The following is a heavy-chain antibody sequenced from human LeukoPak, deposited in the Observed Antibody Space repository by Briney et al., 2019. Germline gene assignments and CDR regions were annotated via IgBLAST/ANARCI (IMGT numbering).Heavy chain of an antibody. J-gene: IGHJ3*02. CDR3: ARGYCSSTSCYVGSDI. Sequence: GGSLRLSCAASGFTFSSYSMNWVRQAPGKGLEWVSSISSSSSYIYYADSVKGRFTISRDNAKNSLYLQMNSLRAEDTAVYYYARGYCSSTSCYVGSDIWGQGTMVTVSS. D-gene: IGHD2-2*01. CDR2: ISSSSSYI. CDR1: GFTFSSYS. V-gene: IGHV3-21*01.